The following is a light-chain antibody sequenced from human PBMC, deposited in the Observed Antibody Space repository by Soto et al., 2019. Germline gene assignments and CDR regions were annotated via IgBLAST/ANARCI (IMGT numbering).Light chain of an antibody. J-gene: IGKJ1*01. CDR2: KAS. CDR3: QQYETFPGT. CDR1: QSISTL. Sequence: DIQMTQSPSTLSASVGDRVTITWRASQSISTLLAWFQQKPGKAPEILIYKASSLESGVPSRFRGSGSGTKFTITIASLQPDDFATYYCQQYETFPGTFGPGTQVDIK. V-gene: IGKV1-5*03.